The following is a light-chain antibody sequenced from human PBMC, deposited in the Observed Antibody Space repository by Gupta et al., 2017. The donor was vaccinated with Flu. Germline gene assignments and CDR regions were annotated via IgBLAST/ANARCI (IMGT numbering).Light chain of an antibody. V-gene: IGLV1-47*01. J-gene: IGLJ2*01. CDR2: KSN. CDR1: SSNIGSDY. CDR3: AAWDDSLGGHVV. Sequence: QSVLTQPPSASAAPGQRVTISCSGGSSNIGSDYVYWYQQVPGATPRLLIYKSNQRPSGVPGRFSCSRSGTSASLAISGLRSEDEGDDYCAAWDDSLGGHVVFGGGTKLTVL.